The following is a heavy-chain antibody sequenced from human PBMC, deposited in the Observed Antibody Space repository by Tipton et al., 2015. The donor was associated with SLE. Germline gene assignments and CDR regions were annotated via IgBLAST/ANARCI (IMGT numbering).Heavy chain of an antibody. D-gene: IGHD3-10*01. CDR1: GFSLSTSGVG. J-gene: IGHJ6*02. Sequence: LVKPTETLTLTCTFSGFSLSTSGVGVGWIRQPPGKALEWLALIYWNDDKRYSPFLKSRLTITKDTSKNQVVLTMTNMDPVDTATYDCAHGRGSGSWDYYGMDVWGQGATVTVSS. CDR3: AHGRGSGSWDYYGMDV. CDR2: IYWNDDK. V-gene: IGHV2-5*01.